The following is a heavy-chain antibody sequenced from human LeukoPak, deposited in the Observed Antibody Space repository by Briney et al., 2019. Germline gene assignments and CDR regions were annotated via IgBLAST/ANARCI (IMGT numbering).Heavy chain of an antibody. D-gene: IGHD6-19*01. CDR1: GFTFSSYE. V-gene: IGHV3-48*03. CDR2: ISSSGSTI. CDR3: ARDLGIAVAGIFDY. J-gene: IGHJ4*02. Sequence: GGSLRLSCAASGFTFSSYEMNWVRQAPGKGLEWVSYISSSGSTIYYADSVKGRFTISRDNAKNSLYLQMNSLRAEDTAVYYCARDLGIAVAGIFDYWGQGTLVTVSS.